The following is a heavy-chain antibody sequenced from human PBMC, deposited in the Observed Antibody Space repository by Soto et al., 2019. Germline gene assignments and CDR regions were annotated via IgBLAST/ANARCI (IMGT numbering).Heavy chain of an antibody. J-gene: IGHJ4*02. Sequence: NPSATLSLTCTVSGGSISSYYWSWIRQPPGKGLEWIGYIYYSGSTYYNPSLKSRVTISVDRSKNQFSLKLSSVTAADTAVYYCARHTPAISISDHWGQGTLVTVSS. CDR1: GGSISSYY. CDR3: ARHTPAISISDH. V-gene: IGHV4-59*08. CDR2: IYYSGST. D-gene: IGHD2-15*01.